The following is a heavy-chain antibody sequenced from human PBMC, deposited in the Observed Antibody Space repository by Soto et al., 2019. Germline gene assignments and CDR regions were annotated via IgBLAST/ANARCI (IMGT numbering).Heavy chain of an antibody. CDR2: INAGNGNT. D-gene: IGHD2-21*02. CDR3: AMDGLYCGGDCYFDY. Sequence: ASVKVSCKASGYTFTSYAMHWVRQAPGQRLEWMGWINAGNGNTKYSQRFQGRVTITRDTSASTAYMELSSLRSEDTAVYYCAMDGLYCGGDCYFDYWGQGTLVTVSS. CDR1: GYTFTSYA. J-gene: IGHJ4*02. V-gene: IGHV1-3*01.